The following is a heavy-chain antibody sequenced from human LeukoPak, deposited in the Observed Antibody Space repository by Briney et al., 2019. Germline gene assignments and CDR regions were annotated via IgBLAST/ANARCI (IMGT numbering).Heavy chain of an antibody. CDR3: ARQNCVNAACPVDS. D-gene: IGHD2-8*01. CDR1: GESFDGYY. J-gene: IGHJ4*02. Sequence: PSETLSLACGDYGESFDGYYWTWIRQSPGKGLEWIGEISHSGSTNYNPSLKSRVTISADTSKKQFSLKLTSVTAEGTGVYYCARQNCVNAACPVDSWGQGTLVTVSS. V-gene: IGHV4-34*01. CDR2: ISHSGST.